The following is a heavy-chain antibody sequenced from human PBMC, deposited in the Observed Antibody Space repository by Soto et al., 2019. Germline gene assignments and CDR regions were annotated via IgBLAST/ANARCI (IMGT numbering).Heavy chain of an antibody. Sequence: GGSLRLSCATSRFAFGSYGMHWVRQPPGKGLEWVAVIWYDGGEKHYADSVKGRFTISRDNSKNTLYLQMNGLRVEDAAVYYCARGGCSSASCSDFDYWGQGT. CDR2: IWYDGGEK. D-gene: IGHD2-2*01. J-gene: IGHJ4*02. V-gene: IGHV3-33*01. CDR1: RFAFGSYG. CDR3: ARGGCSSASCSDFDY.